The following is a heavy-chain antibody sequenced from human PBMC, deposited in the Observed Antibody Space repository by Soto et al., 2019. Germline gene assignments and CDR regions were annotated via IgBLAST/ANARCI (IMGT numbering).Heavy chain of an antibody. D-gene: IGHD3-22*01. V-gene: IGHV1-18*01. CDR3: AILGTYYFDNSDNYFDF. J-gene: IGHJ4*02. CDR2: ISAYNGNT. Sequence: ASVKVSCKASGYTFTSYGISWVRQAPGQGLEWMGWISAYNGNTNYAQKLQGRVTMTTDTSTSTAYMELRSLRSDDTAVYYCAILGTYYFDNSDNYFDFWGQGTLVTVSS. CDR1: GYTFTSYG.